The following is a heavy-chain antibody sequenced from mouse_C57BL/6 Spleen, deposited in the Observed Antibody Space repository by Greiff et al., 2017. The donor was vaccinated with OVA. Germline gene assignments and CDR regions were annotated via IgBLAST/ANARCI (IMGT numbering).Heavy chain of an antibody. D-gene: IGHD2-2*01. V-gene: IGHV1-64*01. CDR1: GYTFTSYW. CDR2: IHTNSGST. CDR3: ARSTMVTTGYYFDY. Sequence: QVMLQQPGAELVKPGASVKLSCKASGYTFTSYWMHWVKQRPGQGLEWIGMIHTNSGSTNYNEKFKSQATLTVDKSTSTAYMQLSSLTSEDAAVYYCARSTMVTTGYYFDYWGQGTTLTVSS. J-gene: IGHJ2*01.